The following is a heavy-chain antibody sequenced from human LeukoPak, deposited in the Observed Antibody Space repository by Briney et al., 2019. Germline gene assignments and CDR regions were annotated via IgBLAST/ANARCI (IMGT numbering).Heavy chain of an antibody. CDR2: IYYSGNS. J-gene: IGHJ3*02. V-gene: IGHV4-39*01. CDR3: AKIRTTGATYDAFDI. Sequence: SETLSLTCSVSGGSISISSYWGWVRQSPEKGLEWIGSIYYSGNSYYNPSLKSRVSISVDTSKNQFSLKVSSVTAADTAVYYCAKIRTTGATYDAFDIWGRGTMVTVSS. CDR1: GGSISISSY. D-gene: IGHD1-1*01.